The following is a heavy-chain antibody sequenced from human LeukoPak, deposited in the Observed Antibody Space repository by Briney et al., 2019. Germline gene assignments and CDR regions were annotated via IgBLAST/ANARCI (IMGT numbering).Heavy chain of an antibody. D-gene: IGHD3-9*01. CDR2: IYYSGTT. J-gene: IGHJ4*02. Sequence: SETLSLTCTVSGGPVFSGRYYWSWVRQPPGKGLEWIGYIYYSGTTNYNPSLRGRVTISVDTSKNQVSLQLRSVTAADTAVYFCARGLYWVPGYYSGNYFDYWGQGTLVTVSS. CDR1: GGPVFSGRYY. V-gene: IGHV4-61*01. CDR3: ARGLYWVPGYYSGNYFDY.